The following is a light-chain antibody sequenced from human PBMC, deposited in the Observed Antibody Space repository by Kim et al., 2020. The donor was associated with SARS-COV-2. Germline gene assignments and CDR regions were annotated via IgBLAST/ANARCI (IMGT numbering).Light chain of an antibody. CDR3: QAWDSSTAVV. CDR2: HDT. Sequence: PTQTASITCCAEEMGHNNTSCCQQQPCQSPVLLLYHDTNRPPAIPQRFSGSTAGNTATLTTSGTHAMEEADYYCQAWDSSTAVVFGGGTKLTVL. CDR1: EMGHNN. J-gene: IGLJ2*01. V-gene: IGLV3-1*01.